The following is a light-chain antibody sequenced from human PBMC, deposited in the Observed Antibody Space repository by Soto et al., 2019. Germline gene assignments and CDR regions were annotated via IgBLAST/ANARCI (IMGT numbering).Light chain of an antibody. CDR2: DVS. Sequence: QSALTQPASVSGSPGQSFTISCTGTSSDVGGYNYVSWYQQHPGKAPKLMIYDVSNRPSGVSNRFSGSKSGNTASLTISGLQAEDEADYYCSSYTSSSTHYVFGTGTKVTVL. J-gene: IGLJ1*01. CDR3: SSYTSSSTHYV. CDR1: SSDVGGYNY. V-gene: IGLV2-14*01.